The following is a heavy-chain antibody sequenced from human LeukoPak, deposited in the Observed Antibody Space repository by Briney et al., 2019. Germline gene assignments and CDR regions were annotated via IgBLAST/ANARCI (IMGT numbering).Heavy chain of an antibody. V-gene: IGHV4-34*01. CDR2: MSPSGSS. CDR1: GGSFSDYY. CDR3: ARGRQDVNMILVVMAGVSYYLDV. J-gene: IGHJ6*03. D-gene: IGHD3-22*01. Sequence: PSETLSLTCAVYGGSFSDYYWTWIRQTPGKGLEWIGEMSPSGSSNYNPSPKSRVTISVDTSKNQFSLKLRSVTAADTAVYYCARGRQDVNMILVVMAGVSYYLDVWSKGTTVTVS.